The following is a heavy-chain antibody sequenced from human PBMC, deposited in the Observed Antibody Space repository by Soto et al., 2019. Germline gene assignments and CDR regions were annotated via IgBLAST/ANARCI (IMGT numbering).Heavy chain of an antibody. CDR1: GGSISSYY. CDR3: ARKTTVTYFDY. CDR2: IYYSGST. J-gene: IGHJ4*02. Sequence: SETLSLTCTVSGGSISSYYWSWIRQPPGKGLEWIGYIYYSGSTNYNPSLKSRVTISVDTSKNQFSLKLSSVTAADTAVYYCARKTTVTYFDYWGQGTLVTVSS. D-gene: IGHD4-17*01. V-gene: IGHV4-59*01.